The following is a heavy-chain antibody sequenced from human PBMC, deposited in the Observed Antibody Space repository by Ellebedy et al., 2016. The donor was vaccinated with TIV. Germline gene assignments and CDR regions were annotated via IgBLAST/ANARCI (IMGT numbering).Heavy chain of an antibody. V-gene: IGHV3-48*02. CDR3: ARDRYYDSSGYYSYFDY. Sequence: PGGSLRLSCAASGFTFRSYSMTWVRQAPGKGQEWGAYISSSSSTIYYADSVKGRFPISRDNAKNSLYLQMNSLRDEDTAVYYCARDRYYDSSGYYSYFDYWGQGTLVTVSS. D-gene: IGHD3-22*01. CDR1: GFTFRSYS. CDR2: ISSSSSTI. J-gene: IGHJ4*02.